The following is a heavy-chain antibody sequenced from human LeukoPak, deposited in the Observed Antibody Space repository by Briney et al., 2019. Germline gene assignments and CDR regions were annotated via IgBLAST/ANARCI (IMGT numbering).Heavy chain of an antibody. V-gene: IGHV4-34*01. CDR3: ARGRGWSQYRAFDY. CDR2: INHSGST. Sequence: SETLSLTCAVYGGSFSGYYWSWIRQPPGKGLEWIGEINHSGSTNYNPSLKSRVTISVDTSKSQFSLKLSSVTAADTAVYYCARGRGWSQYRAFDYWGQGTLVTVSS. D-gene: IGHD3-22*01. CDR1: GGSFSGYY. J-gene: IGHJ4*02.